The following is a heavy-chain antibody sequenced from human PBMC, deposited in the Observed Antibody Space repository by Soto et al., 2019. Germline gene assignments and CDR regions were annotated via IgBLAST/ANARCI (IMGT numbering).Heavy chain of an antibody. CDR2: IYTSGST. CDR3: ARVEGGTTQGYYGMDV. J-gene: IGHJ6*02. CDR1: GGSISSYY. D-gene: IGHD1-7*01. Sequence: SETLSLTCTVSGGSISSYYWSWIRQPAGKGLEWIGRIYTSGSTNYNPSLKSRVTMSVDTSKNQFSLKLNSVTAADTAVYYCARVEGGTTQGYYGMDVWGQGTTVTVSS. V-gene: IGHV4-4*07.